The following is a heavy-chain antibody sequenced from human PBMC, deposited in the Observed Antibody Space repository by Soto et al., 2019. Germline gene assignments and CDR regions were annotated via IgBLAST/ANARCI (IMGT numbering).Heavy chain of an antibody. J-gene: IGHJ4*02. CDR2: ISGSGGST. CDR1: GFTFSSYA. Sequence: GSLRLSCAASGFTFSSYAMSWVRQAPGKGLEWVSAISGSGGSTYYADSVKGRFTISRDNSKNTLYLQMNSLRAEDTAVYYCAKDSVYYDSSGYYYGPGFDYWGQGTLVTV. V-gene: IGHV3-23*01. CDR3: AKDSVYYDSSGYYYGPGFDY. D-gene: IGHD3-22*01.